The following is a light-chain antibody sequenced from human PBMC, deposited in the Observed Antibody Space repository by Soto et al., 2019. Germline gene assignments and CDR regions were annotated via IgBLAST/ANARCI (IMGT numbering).Light chain of an antibody. Sequence: QSALTQPPSVSGSPGQSVTISCTGTSTDFVSYNRVSWYQQPPGTAPKRIIYEASNRPAGVPDRFSGSKSGNTASLTISGLQAADEADYYCSLYTSENTYVFGTGTKLTVL. J-gene: IGLJ1*01. CDR3: SLYTSENTYV. V-gene: IGLV2-18*01. CDR2: EAS. CDR1: STDFVSYNR.